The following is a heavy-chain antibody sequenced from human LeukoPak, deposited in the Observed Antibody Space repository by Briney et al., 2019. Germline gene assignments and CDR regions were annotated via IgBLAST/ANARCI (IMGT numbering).Heavy chain of an antibody. CDR2: IYTSGST. Sequence: SETLSLTCTVSGGSISSYYWSWIRQPAGKGLEWIGRIYTSGSTNYNPSLKSRVTMSVDTSKNRFSLKLSSVTAADTAVYYCASYAAAGDAFDIWGQGTMVTVSS. D-gene: IGHD6-13*01. V-gene: IGHV4-4*07. CDR3: ASYAAAGDAFDI. J-gene: IGHJ3*02. CDR1: GGSISSYY.